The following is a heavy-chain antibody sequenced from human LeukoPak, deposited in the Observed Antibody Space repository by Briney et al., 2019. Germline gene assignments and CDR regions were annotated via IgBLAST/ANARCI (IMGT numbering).Heavy chain of an antibody. CDR2: IYHNGGA. V-gene: IGHV4-59*08. Sequence: PSETLSLTCTVSGGSITNFYWSWLRQSPGKGLEWIGYIYHNGGALYNPSLKSRVTISVDTSKNEFSLKLKSVTAADTAVYYCARISYYYYYYGMDVWGQGTTVTVSS. CDR1: GGSITNFY. J-gene: IGHJ6*02. CDR3: ARISYYYYYYGMDV.